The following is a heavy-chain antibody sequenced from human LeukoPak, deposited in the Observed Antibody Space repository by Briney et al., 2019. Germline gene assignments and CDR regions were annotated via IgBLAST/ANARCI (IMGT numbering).Heavy chain of an antibody. CDR2: INHSGST. D-gene: IGHD6-19*01. Sequence: SETLSLTCAVYGGSFSGYYWSWIRQPPGKGLEWIGEINHSGSTNYNPSLKSRVTISVDTSKNQFSLKLRSVTAADTAVYYCAKGQARLSWFDPWGQGTLVTVSS. J-gene: IGHJ5*02. CDR1: GGSFSGYY. V-gene: IGHV4-34*01. CDR3: AKGQARLSWFDP.